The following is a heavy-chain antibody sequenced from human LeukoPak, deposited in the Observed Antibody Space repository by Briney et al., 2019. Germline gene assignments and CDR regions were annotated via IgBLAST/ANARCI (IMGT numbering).Heavy chain of an antibody. CDR1: GFTFRIYD. D-gene: IGHD5-18*01. CDR2: ISGGGINT. V-gene: IGHV3-23*01. CDR3: AKDRNAARNTAMAFDS. J-gene: IGHJ4*02. Sequence: GGSLRLSCVASGFTFRIYDMSWVRQAPGKGLEWVSGISGGGINTYYADSVRGRFTISGDSSKNTLYLQMNSLRTEDTAVHYCAKDRNAARNTAMAFDSWGQGTLVTVSS.